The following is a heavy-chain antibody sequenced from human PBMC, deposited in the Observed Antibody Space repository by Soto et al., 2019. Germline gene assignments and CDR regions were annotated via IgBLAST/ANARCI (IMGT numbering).Heavy chain of an antibody. Sequence: GGSLRLSCAASGFTFSSYWMHWVRQAPGKGLVWVSRINSDGSSTSYADSVKGRSTISRDNAKNTLYLQMNSLRAEDTAVYYCARSAGYPSLYNWFDPWGQGTLVTVSS. CDR3: ARSAGYPSLYNWFDP. V-gene: IGHV3-74*01. J-gene: IGHJ5*02. CDR2: INSDGSST. D-gene: IGHD5-18*01. CDR1: GFTFSSYW.